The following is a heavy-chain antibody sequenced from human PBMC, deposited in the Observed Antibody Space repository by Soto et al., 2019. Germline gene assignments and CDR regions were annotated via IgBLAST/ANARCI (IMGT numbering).Heavy chain of an antibody. Sequence: SVKVSCKASGGTFSSYAISWVRQAPGQGLEWMGGIIPIFGTANYAQKFQGRVTITADKSTSTAYMELSSLRSEDTAVYYCASTGYYDSSGYLHFNFDYWGQGTLVTVSS. V-gene: IGHV1-69*06. D-gene: IGHD3-22*01. J-gene: IGHJ4*02. CDR2: IIPIFGTA. CDR1: GGTFSSYA. CDR3: ASTGYYDSSGYLHFNFDY.